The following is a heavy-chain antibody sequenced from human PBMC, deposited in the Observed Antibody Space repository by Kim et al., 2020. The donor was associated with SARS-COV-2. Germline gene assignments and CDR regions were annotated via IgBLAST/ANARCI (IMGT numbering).Heavy chain of an antibody. Sequence: SFQGQVTISADKSISTAYLQWSSLKASDTAMYYCARLSGDASGSRGYFDYWGQGTLVTVSS. CDR3: ARLSGDASGSRGYFDY. V-gene: IGHV5-51*01. J-gene: IGHJ4*02. D-gene: IGHD3-10*01.